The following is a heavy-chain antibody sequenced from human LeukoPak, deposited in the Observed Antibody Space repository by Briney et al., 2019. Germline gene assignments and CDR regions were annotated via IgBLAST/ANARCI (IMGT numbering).Heavy chain of an antibody. Sequence: SETLSLTCTVSGGSISSSSYYWGWIRQPPGKGLEWIGSIYYSGSTYYNPSLKSRVTISVDTSKNQFSLKLSSVTAADTAVYYCASVDMDGTRWDFDYWGQGTLVTVSS. J-gene: IGHJ4*02. CDR2: IYYSGST. CDR3: ASVDMDGTRWDFDY. V-gene: IGHV4-39*07. D-gene: IGHD5-12*01. CDR1: GGSISSSSYY.